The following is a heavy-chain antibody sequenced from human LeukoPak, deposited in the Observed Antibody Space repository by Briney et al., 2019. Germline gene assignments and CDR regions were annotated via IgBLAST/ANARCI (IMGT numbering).Heavy chain of an antibody. J-gene: IGHJ4*02. CDR3: ARVARDYVRGSYRYPFDY. V-gene: IGHV4-34*01. CDR1: GGSFSGYY. Sequence: SETLSLTCAVYGGSFSGYYWSWIRQPPGKGLEWIGEINHSGSTNYNPSLKSRVTISVDTSKDQFSLKLSSVTAADTAVYYCARVARDYVRGSYRYPFDYWGQGTLVTVSS. CDR2: INHSGST. D-gene: IGHD3-16*02.